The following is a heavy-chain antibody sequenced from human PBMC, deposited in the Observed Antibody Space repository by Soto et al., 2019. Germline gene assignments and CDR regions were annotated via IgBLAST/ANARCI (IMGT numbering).Heavy chain of an antibody. CDR1: GYTFTSYF. CDR2: INPSGDST. J-gene: IGHJ5*02. CDR3: ARDNSRDYGSGLMAWWFDP. D-gene: IGHD3-10*01. Sequence: GASVKVSCKASGYTFTSYFMHWLRQAPGQGLEWMGVINPSGDSTTYAQKFQGRVTMTRDTSTSTDYMELSSLRSEDTAVYYCARDNSRDYGSGLMAWWFDPWGQGTLVTVSS. V-gene: IGHV1-46*01.